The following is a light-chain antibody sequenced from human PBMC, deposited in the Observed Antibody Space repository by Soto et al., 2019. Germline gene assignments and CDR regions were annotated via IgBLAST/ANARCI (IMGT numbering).Light chain of an antibody. CDR3: QQYNNWPRT. J-gene: IGKJ1*01. CDR1: QSVRSN. V-gene: IGKV3-15*01. Sequence: EIVMTQSPATLSVSPGERATLSCRASQSVRSNLAWYQQKPGQAPRLLIYGASTRATGIPARFSGSGSGTVFTLTISSLQSEDFAVYYCQQYNNWPRTFGQGTKVDIK. CDR2: GAS.